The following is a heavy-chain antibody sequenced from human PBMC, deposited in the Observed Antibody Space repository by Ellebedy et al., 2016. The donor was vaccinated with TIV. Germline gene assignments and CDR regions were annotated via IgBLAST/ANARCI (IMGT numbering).Heavy chain of an antibody. CDR3: ARWFGELLYVRWFDP. Sequence: SETLSLTCTVYGDSISRSSSYWGWIRQPPGKGLEWIGSVYYSGSTDYNPSLKRRVTISADTSKNQFSRRPSSVTAADTAVYYCARWFGELLYVRWFDPWGQGTLVTVSS. J-gene: IGHJ5*02. V-gene: IGHV4-39*01. CDR1: GDSISRSSSY. CDR2: VYYSGST. D-gene: IGHD3-10*01.